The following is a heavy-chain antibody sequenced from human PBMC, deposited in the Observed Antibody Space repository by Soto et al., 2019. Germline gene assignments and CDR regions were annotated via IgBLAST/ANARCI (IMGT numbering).Heavy chain of an antibody. V-gene: IGHV3-23*01. D-gene: IGHD2-8*02. CDR1: GFICSSYD. CDR3: AKATATGGGAFEI. J-gene: IGHJ3*02. CDR2: ILVGGST. Sequence: GGSLRLSCAVSGFICSSYDMSRVRQAPGKGLAWVSTILVGGSTHYEDSVQGRFTISRDTSKNTVYLHMNSLTAGDTAVYYCAKATATGGGAFEIYGQGTMVTVS.